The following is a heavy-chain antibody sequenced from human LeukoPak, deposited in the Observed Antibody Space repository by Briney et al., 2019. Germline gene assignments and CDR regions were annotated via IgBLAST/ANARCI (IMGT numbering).Heavy chain of an antibody. J-gene: IGHJ3*02. CDR3: ARDLNIMTAYDAFDI. D-gene: IGHD3-9*01. CDR2: IYYSGNT. CDR1: GDSISSYY. Sequence: SETLSLTCTVSGDSISSYYWNWIRQPPGKGLEWIGYIYYSGNTNYNPSLKSRVTISVDTSKNQFSLKLNSVTAADTAVYYCARDLNIMTAYDAFDIRGQGTMVTVSS. V-gene: IGHV4-59*12.